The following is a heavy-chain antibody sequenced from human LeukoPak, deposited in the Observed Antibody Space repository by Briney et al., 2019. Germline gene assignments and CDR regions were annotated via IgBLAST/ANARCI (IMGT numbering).Heavy chain of an antibody. CDR3: ARAGDYFDY. Sequence: GASVKIPCKASGYRFTSYYMHWVRQAPGQGLEWMGIINPSGGSPSYAQKFQGRVTMTSDTSTSTVYMELSSLRSEDTAVYYCARAGDYFDYWGQGTLVAVSS. J-gene: IGHJ4*02. CDR1: GYRFTSYY. V-gene: IGHV1-46*01. CDR2: INPSGGSP.